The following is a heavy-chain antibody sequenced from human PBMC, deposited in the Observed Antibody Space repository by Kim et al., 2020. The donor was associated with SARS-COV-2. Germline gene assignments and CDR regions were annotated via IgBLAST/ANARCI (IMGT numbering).Heavy chain of an antibody. J-gene: IGHJ5*02. D-gene: IGHD3-10*01. Sequence: GGSLRLSCAASGFTFSSYWMHWVRQAPGKGLVWVSRINSDGSSTSYADSVKGRFTISRDNAKNTLYLQMNSLRAEDTAVYYCARDPNTMVRGVIYAWATGPWFDPWGQGTLVTVSS. CDR2: INSDGSST. CDR3: ARDPNTMVRGVIYAWATGPWFDP. V-gene: IGHV3-74*01. CDR1: GFTFSSYW.